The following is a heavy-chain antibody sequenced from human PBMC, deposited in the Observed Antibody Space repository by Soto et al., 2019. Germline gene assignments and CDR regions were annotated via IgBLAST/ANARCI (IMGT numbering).Heavy chain of an antibody. V-gene: IGHV1-2*02. CDR3: ARGDVRVVASFDP. J-gene: IGHJ5*02. Sequence: GGSVNVSCKXSGYTFTDYYIHWVRQAPGQGLEWMGWINPNSGGTNYAQKFQGRVTMTRDTSISTAYMELSRLISDDTAVYYCARGDVRVVASFDPWGQGALVTVSS. CDR2: INPNSGGT. D-gene: IGHD2-15*01. CDR1: GYTFTDYY.